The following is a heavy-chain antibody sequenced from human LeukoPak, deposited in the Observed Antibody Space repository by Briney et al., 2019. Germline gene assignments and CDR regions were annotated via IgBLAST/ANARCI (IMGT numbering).Heavy chain of an antibody. CDR2: IGFDGNNK. Sequence: PGRSLRLSRAASGFTFSSYGMHWVRQAPARGLEWVAVIGFDGNNKFYADSVKGRFTISRDNSKNTLYLQMNSLRAEDTAVYYCARGSYGAYNYCDYWGQGTLVTVSS. D-gene: IGHD4/OR15-4a*01. CDR3: ARGSYGAYNYCDY. CDR1: GFTFSSYG. J-gene: IGHJ4*02. V-gene: IGHV3-33*01.